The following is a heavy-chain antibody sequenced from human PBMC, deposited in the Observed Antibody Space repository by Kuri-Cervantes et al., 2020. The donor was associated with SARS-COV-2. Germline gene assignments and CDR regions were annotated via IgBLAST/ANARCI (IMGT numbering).Heavy chain of an antibody. CDR2: IIPIFGTA. D-gene: IGHD2-21*01. J-gene: IGHJ6*02. CDR3: ATGFYRAVVPEEDYYYGMDV. Sequence: SVKVSCKASGGTFSSYAISWVRQAPGQGLEWMGGIIPIFGTANYAQKFQGRVTITADESTSTAYMELSSLRSEDTAVYYCATGFYRAVVPEEDYYYGMDVRGQGTTVTVSS. V-gene: IGHV1-69*13. CDR1: GGTFSSYA.